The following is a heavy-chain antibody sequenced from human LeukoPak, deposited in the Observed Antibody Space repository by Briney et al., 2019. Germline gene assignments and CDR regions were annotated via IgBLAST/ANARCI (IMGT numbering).Heavy chain of an antibody. CDR1: GGTFSSYA. CDR3: ARDQGCGGDCYSNAFDI. V-gene: IGHV1-69*05. J-gene: IGHJ3*02. D-gene: IGHD2-21*02. CDR2: IIPIFGTA. Sequence: ASVKVSCKASGGTFSSYAISWVRQAPGQGLERMGRIIPIFGTANYAQKFQGRVTITTDESASTAYMELSSLRSEDTAVYYCARDQGCGGDCYSNAFDIWGQGTMVTVSS.